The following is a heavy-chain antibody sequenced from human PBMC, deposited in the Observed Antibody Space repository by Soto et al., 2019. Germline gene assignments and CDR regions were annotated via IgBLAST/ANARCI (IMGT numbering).Heavy chain of an antibody. Sequence: QVQLVQSGAEVKKPGSSVKVSCKASGGTFSSYAIGWVRQAPGQGLEWMGGIIPIYGTTNYAQKFQGRVTITADDSTSTAYMELSSLRSEDTAVYYCAKKGAADDAIDIWGQGTMVTVSS. V-gene: IGHV1-69*12. J-gene: IGHJ3*02. D-gene: IGHD3-16*01. CDR2: IIPIYGTT. CDR1: GGTFSSYA. CDR3: AKKGAADDAIDI.